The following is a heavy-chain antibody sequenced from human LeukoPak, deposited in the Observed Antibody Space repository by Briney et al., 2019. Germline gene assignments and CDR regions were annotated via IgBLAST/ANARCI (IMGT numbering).Heavy chain of an antibody. CDR3: ARERAPARYCSSTSCLKAFDI. Sequence: GASVKVSCKASGGTFSSYAISWVRQAPGQGLEWMGGIIPIFGTANYAQKFQGRVTITTDESTSTAYMELSSLRSEDTAVYYCARERAPARYCSSTSCLKAFDIWGQGTMVTVSS. J-gene: IGHJ3*02. D-gene: IGHD2-2*01. CDR2: IIPIFGTA. V-gene: IGHV1-69*05. CDR1: GGTFSSYA.